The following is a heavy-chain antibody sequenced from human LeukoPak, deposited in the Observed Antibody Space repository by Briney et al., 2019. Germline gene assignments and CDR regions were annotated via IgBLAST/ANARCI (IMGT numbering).Heavy chain of an antibody. Sequence: SETLSLTCTVSGGSISSSSYYWGWIRQPPGKGLEWIGSIYYSGSTYYNPSLKSRVTISVDTSKNQFSLKLSSVTAADTAVYYCARVEDYYGSGSSLNWFDPWGQGTLVTVSS. CDR1: GGSISSSSYY. V-gene: IGHV4-39*07. J-gene: IGHJ5*02. CDR2: IYYSGST. D-gene: IGHD3-10*01. CDR3: ARVEDYYGSGSSLNWFDP.